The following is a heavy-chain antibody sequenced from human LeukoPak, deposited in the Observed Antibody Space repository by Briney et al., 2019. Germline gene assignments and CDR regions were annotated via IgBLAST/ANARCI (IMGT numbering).Heavy chain of an antibody. V-gene: IGHV4-34*01. CDR3: ARLHLGAVAPFDY. J-gene: IGHJ4*02. CDR1: GFTFSDYY. CDR2: INHSGST. D-gene: IGHD6-19*01. Sequence: PGGSLRLSCAASGFTFSDYYMSWIRQAPGKGLEWIGEINHSGSTNYNPSLKSRVTISVDTSKNQFSLKLSSVTAADTAVYYCARLHLGAVAPFDYWGQGTLVTVSS.